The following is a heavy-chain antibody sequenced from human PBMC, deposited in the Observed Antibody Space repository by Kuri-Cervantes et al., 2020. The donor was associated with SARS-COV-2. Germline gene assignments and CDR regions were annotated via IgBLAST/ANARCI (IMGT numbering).Heavy chain of an antibody. CDR2: ISAYNGNT. CDR3: ARAFCSSTSCYYFDY. D-gene: IGHD2-2*01. CDR1: GYTFTSYG. Sequence: ASVKVSCKASGYTFTSYGISWVRQAPGQGLEWMGWISAYNGNTNYAQKLQGRVNMTTDTSTSTAYMELRSLRSDDTAVYYCARAFCSSTSCYYFDYWGQGNLVTVSS. J-gene: IGHJ4*02. V-gene: IGHV1-18*01.